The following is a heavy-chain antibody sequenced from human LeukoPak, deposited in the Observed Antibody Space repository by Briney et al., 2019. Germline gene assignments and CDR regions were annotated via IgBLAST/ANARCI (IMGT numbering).Heavy chain of an antibody. J-gene: IGHJ4*02. V-gene: IGHV4-39*01. CDR3: ASYYDFWSGHEEDY. Sequence: SETLSLTCTVSGGSISSSSYYWGWIRQPPGKGLEWIGSIYYSGSTYYNPSLKSRVTISVDTSKNQFSLKLSSVTAADTAVYYCASYYDFWSGHEEDYWGQGTLVTVSS. D-gene: IGHD3-3*01. CDR2: IYYSGST. CDR1: GGSISSSSYY.